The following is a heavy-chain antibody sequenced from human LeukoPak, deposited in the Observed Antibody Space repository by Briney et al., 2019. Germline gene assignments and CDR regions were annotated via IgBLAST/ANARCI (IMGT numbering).Heavy chain of an antibody. D-gene: IGHD3-22*01. CDR1: GFTVSSNY. CDR2: IYSGGST. J-gene: IGHJ4*02. V-gene: IGHV3-53*01. Sequence: GGSLRLSCAASGFTVSSNYMSWVRQDPGKGLEWVSVIYSGGSTYYADSVKGRFTISRDNSKNTLYLQMNSLRAEDTAVYYCARPYYYDSSGYYYDYWGQGTLVTVSS. CDR3: ARPYYYDSSGYYYDY.